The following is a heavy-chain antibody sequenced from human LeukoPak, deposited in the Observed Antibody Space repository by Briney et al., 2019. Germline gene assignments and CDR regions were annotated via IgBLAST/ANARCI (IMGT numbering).Heavy chain of an antibody. J-gene: IGHJ4*02. CDR2: INGDESST. Sequence: GGSLRLSCAASAFTFNTYWMHWVRQVPGRGLEWVSRINGDESSTNYADSVKGRFTISRDNAKDTLYLQMDSLRAEDTAVYYCAREYGDYEHAHDYWGQGTLVTVSS. D-gene: IGHD4-17*01. CDR1: AFTFNTYW. CDR3: AREYGDYEHAHDY. V-gene: IGHV3-74*01.